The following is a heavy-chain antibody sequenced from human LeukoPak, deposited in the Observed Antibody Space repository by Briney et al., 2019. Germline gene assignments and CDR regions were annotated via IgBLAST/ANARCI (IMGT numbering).Heavy chain of an antibody. D-gene: IGHD6-19*01. CDR1: GYTFTGYY. Sequence: ASVKVSCKASGYTFTGYYIHWVRQAPGQGLEWVGRINPNSGDTNYVQKFQGRVTMTRDTSISTAYMEVSRLRSDDTAVYYCARDNGYTSGWYFDYWGQGTLDTVSS. V-gene: IGHV1-2*06. CDR2: INPNSGDT. CDR3: ARDNGYTSGWYFDY. J-gene: IGHJ4*02.